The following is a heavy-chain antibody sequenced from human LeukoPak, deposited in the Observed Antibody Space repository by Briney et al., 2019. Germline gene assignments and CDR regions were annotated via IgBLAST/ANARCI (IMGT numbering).Heavy chain of an antibody. CDR2: IYTSGST. J-gene: IGHJ6*03. CDR3: ARGQVSSTSWNRMDV. D-gene: IGHD2-2*01. CDR1: GGSISSGSYY. V-gene: IGHV4-61*02. Sequence: PSQTLSLTCTVSGGSISSGSYYWSWIRQPAGKGLEWIGRIYTSGSTNYNPSLKSRVTVSVDTSKNQFSLKLSSVTAADTAVYYCARGQVSSTSWNRMDVWGKGTTVTVSS.